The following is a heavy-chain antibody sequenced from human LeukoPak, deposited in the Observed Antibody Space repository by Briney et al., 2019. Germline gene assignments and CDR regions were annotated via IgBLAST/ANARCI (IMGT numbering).Heavy chain of an antibody. Sequence: GGSLRLSCAASGFTFSSYAMRWVRQAPGKGLEYVSAISSNGGSTYYANSVKGRFTISRDNSKNTLYLQMGSLRAEDMAVYYCARGGSGSYLLCPDYWGQGTLVTVSS. V-gene: IGHV3-64*01. J-gene: IGHJ4*02. CDR3: ARGGSGSYLLCPDY. D-gene: IGHD1-26*01. CDR2: ISSNGGST. CDR1: GFTFSSYA.